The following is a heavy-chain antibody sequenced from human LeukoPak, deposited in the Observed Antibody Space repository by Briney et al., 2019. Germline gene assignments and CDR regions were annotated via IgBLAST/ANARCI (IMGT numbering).Heavy chain of an antibody. V-gene: IGHV4-59*08. Sequence: SEALSLTCTVSGDSIGTYSWNWIRQPPGKGLEWIGYIYYSGTTNYNPSLKSRVTISVDTSKNQFSLKLSSVTAADTAVYYCARLSGVATITDWGQGNLVTVSS. CDR1: GDSIGTYS. D-gene: IGHD5-24*01. CDR3: ARLSGVATITD. J-gene: IGHJ4*02. CDR2: IYYSGTT.